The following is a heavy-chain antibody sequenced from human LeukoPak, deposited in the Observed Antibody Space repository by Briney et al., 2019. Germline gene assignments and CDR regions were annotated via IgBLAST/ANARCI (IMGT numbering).Heavy chain of an antibody. CDR3: AREGRGSWTRVAY. Sequence: SETLSLTCTVYGGSFSGYYWSWIRQPPGKGLEWIGEINHSGGTNYNPSLKSRVTISVDTSKNQFSLKLTSVTAADTAVYYCAREGRGSWTRVAYWGQGTLVTVSS. J-gene: IGHJ4*02. CDR2: INHSGGT. D-gene: IGHD3-3*01. V-gene: IGHV4-34*01. CDR1: GGSFSGYY.